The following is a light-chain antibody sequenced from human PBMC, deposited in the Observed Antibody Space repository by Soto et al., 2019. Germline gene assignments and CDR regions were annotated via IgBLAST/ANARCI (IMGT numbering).Light chain of an antibody. CDR1: QGISSY. Sequence: AIRMTQSPSSFSASTGDSVTITCRASQGISSYLAWYQQKPGKAPKLLIYAASILQNGVPSRFSGSGSGTDFTLIINSLQSEDFSTYYCQQYSNYPQTFGQGTKVEI. CDR3: QQYSNYPQT. CDR2: AAS. J-gene: IGKJ1*01. V-gene: IGKV1-8*01.